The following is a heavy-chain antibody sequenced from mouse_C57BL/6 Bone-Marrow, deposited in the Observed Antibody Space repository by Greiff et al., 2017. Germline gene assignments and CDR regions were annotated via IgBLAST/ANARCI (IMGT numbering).Heavy chain of an antibody. CDR1: GFTFSDYY. CDR2: ISNGGGST. J-gene: IGHJ1*03. Sequence: DVQLVESGGGLVQPGGSLKLSCAASGFTFSDYYMYWVRQTPEKRLEWVAYISNGGGSTYYPDTVKGRFTISRDNAKNTLYLQMSRLKSEDTAMYYFARQRTCYSDWYFDVWGTGTTVTVSS. CDR3: ARQRTCYSDWYFDV. D-gene: IGHD2-12*01. V-gene: IGHV5-12*01.